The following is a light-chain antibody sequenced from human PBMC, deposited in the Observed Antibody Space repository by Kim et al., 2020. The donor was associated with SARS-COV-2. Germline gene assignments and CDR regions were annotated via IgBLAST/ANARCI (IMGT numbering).Light chain of an antibody. V-gene: IGLV3-1*01. Sequence: QGQTASIPCSGNKLWDKYVFWYQQKPGQSPVLVIYQDTKRPSGIPERFSASNSGNTATLTISGTQATDEADYYCQAWDSGTAVVFGGGTQLTVL. CDR2: QDT. CDR3: QAWDSGTAVV. CDR1: KLWDKY. J-gene: IGLJ2*01.